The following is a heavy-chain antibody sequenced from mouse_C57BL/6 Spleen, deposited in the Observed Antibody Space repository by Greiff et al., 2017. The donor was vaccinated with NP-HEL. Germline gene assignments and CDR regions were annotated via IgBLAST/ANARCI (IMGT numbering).Heavy chain of an antibody. CDR3: ARGGYGYDRGVDY. Sequence: QVQLQQSGAELVKPGASVKISCKASGYAFSSYWMNWVKQRPGKGLEWIGQIYPGDGDTNYNGKFKGKATLTADKSSSTAYMQLSSLTSEDSAVSFCARGGYGYDRGVDYWGQGTTLTVSS. CDR1: GYAFSSYW. J-gene: IGHJ2*01. V-gene: IGHV1-80*01. CDR2: IYPGDGDT. D-gene: IGHD2-2*01.